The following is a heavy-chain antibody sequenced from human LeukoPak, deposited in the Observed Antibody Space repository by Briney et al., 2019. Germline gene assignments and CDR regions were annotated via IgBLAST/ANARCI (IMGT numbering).Heavy chain of an antibody. CDR1: GGTFSSDA. D-gene: IGHD1-14*01. Sequence: GASVKVSCKASGGTFSSDAISWVRQAPGQGLDWMGRIIPIIGMTNYAQKFQGRVTITADKSTSTAYMELSSLRSEDTAVYYCAREQSRYYFDYWGQGALVTVSS. CDR2: IIPIIGMT. J-gene: IGHJ4*02. CDR3: AREQSRYYFDY. V-gene: IGHV1-69*04.